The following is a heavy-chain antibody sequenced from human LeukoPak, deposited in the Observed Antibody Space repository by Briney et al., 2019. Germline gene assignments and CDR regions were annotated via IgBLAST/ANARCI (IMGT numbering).Heavy chain of an antibody. Sequence: GGSLRLSCAASGLTFSSYGMSWVRQAPGKGLEWVSAISGSGGSTYYADSVKGRFTISRDNSKNTLYLQMNSLRAEDTAVYYCAKRGGRGSGSYYIWFDPWGQGTLVTVSS. CDR2: ISGSGGST. CDR3: AKRGGRGSGSYYIWFDP. J-gene: IGHJ5*02. V-gene: IGHV3-23*01. CDR1: GLTFSSYG. D-gene: IGHD3-10*01.